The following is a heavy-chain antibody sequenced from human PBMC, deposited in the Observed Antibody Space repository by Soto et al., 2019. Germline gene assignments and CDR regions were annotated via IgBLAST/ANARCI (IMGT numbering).Heavy chain of an antibody. D-gene: IGHD3-22*01. V-gene: IGHV3-53*01. Sequence: ESGGGLIQPGGSLRLSCAASGFTVSSNYMSWVRQAPGKGLEWVSVIYSGGSTYYADSVKGRFTISRDNSKNTLYLQMNSLRAEDTAVYYCAREDSSGYQPYYYGMDVWGQGTTVTVSS. J-gene: IGHJ6*02. CDR2: IYSGGST. CDR3: AREDSSGYQPYYYGMDV. CDR1: GFTVSSNY.